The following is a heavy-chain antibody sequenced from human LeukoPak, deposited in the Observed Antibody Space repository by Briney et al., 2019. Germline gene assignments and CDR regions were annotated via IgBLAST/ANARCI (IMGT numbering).Heavy chain of an antibody. V-gene: IGHV3-23*01. D-gene: IGHD3-22*01. Sequence: PGGSLRLSCAASGFTFSSYAMSWVRQAPGKGLEWVSAISGSGGSTYYADSVKGRFTISRDNSKNTLYLQMNSLRAEDTAVYYCAKDRLRYYDSSGYTDYWGQGTLVTVSS. CDR1: GFTFSSYA. CDR3: AKDRLRYYDSSGYTDY. CDR2: ISGSGGST. J-gene: IGHJ4*02.